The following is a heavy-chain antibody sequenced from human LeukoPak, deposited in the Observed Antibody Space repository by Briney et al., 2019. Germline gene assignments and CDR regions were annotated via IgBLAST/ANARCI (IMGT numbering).Heavy chain of an antibody. CDR1: GGTISSGDYY. CDR3: ARDVTTGADY. D-gene: IGHD1-14*01. Sequence: SETLSLTCTVSGGTISSGDYYWSWIRQPPGKGLEWIGYIYYSGSTYYNPSLKSRVTISVDTSKNQFSLKLSSVTAADTAVYYCARDVTTGADYWGQGTLVTVSS. J-gene: IGHJ4*02. V-gene: IGHV4-30-4*01. CDR2: IYYSGST.